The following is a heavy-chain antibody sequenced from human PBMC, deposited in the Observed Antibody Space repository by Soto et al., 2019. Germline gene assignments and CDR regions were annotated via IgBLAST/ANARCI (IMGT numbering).Heavy chain of an antibody. CDR1: GFTFSSYS. V-gene: IGHV3-21*01. J-gene: IGHJ6*03. CDR2: ISSSSSYI. Sequence: EVQLVESGGGLVKPGGSLRLSCAASGFTFSSYSLNWVRQAPGKGLEGVSSISSSSSYIYYADSVKGRFTISRDNANNSLYIQMNSLRAEDTAVYYFARKIPDNYYYYMDVWRKGTTATVFS. CDR3: ARKIPDNYYYYMDV. D-gene: IGHD2-15*01.